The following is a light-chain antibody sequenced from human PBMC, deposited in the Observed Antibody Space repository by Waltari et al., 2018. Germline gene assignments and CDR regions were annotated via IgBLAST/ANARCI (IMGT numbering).Light chain of an antibody. CDR1: QSVSSQ. J-gene: IGKJ1*01. CDR3: QQCNNSPPT. Sequence: EIVLTQSPATLSLSPGEGATLSCRASQSVSSQLVWYQQKRGQAPRLLIYDASNRATGIPARFSGSGSGTDFTLTISSLEPEDFAVYCCQQCNNSPPTFGQGTKVEIK. V-gene: IGKV3-11*01. CDR2: DAS.